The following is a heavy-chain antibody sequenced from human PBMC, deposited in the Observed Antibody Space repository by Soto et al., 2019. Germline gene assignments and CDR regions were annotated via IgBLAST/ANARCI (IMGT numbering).Heavy chain of an antibody. D-gene: IGHD3-3*01. Sequence: QVQLVQSGGEVKKPGASVKVSCKASGYSFSNYAISWVRQAPGQGLEWMGWINVYKGDTKYSQKFQDRVTVTTDTSTSTAYMEFRSLRSDDTGVYDCARDSPYNDLWSSIMEVYHYGLDVWGQGTTVSVSS. CDR2: INVYKGDT. J-gene: IGHJ6*02. CDR3: ARDSPYNDLWSSIMEVYHYGLDV. CDR1: GYSFSNYA. V-gene: IGHV1-18*01.